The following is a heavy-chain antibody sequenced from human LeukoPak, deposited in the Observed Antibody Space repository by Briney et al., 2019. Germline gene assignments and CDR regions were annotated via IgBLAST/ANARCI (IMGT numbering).Heavy chain of an antibody. Sequence: PGGSLRLSCAASGFTFSSYGMHWVRQAPGKGLEWVAVISYDGSNKYYADSVKGRFTISRDNSKNTLYLQMNSLRAEDTAVYYCANSGWEFDYWGQGTLVTVSS. J-gene: IGHJ4*02. CDR1: GFTFSSYG. CDR2: ISYDGSNK. CDR3: ANSGWEFDY. D-gene: IGHD6-19*01. V-gene: IGHV3-30*18.